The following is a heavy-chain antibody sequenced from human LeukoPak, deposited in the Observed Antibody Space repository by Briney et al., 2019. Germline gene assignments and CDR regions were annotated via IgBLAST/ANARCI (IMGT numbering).Heavy chain of an antibody. CDR1: GGSISSGGYY. CDR3: ARGDGYSYGLLGILNY. V-gene: IGHV4-31*03. CDR2: IYYSGST. D-gene: IGHD5-18*01. J-gene: IGHJ4*02. Sequence: TLSLTCTVSGGSISSGGYYWSWIRQHPGKGLEWIGYIYYSGSTYYNPSLKSRVTISVDTSKNQFSLKLSSVTAADTAVYYCARGDGYSYGLLGILNYWGQGTLVTVSS.